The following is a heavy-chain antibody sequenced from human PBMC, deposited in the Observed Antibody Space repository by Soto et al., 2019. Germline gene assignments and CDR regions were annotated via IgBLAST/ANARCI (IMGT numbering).Heavy chain of an antibody. Sequence: PGGSLRLSCAASGFTFSDYGMNWVRQAPGKGLEWVAVISYDASNKYYADTVEGRFTISRDNSHNTLYLRMNSLRPEDTAMYYCARAMGRSPQWYGPGEYFQYWGQGTLVTVSS. D-gene: IGHD2-15*01. V-gene: IGHV3-30*03. J-gene: IGHJ1*01. CDR1: GFTFSDYG. CDR3: ARAMGRSPQWYGPGEYFQY. CDR2: ISYDASNK.